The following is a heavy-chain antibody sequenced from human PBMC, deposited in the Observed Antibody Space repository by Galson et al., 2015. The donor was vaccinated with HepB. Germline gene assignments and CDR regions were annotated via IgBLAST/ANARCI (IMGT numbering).Heavy chain of an antibody. CDR1: GFSFSSFG. CDR3: AKRGDHYNGDGYYAPFDQ. Sequence: SLRLSCAASGFSFSSFGMHWVRQAPDKGLEWVAIISANSAGKYYADSVKGRFTISRDNSKNTVYLQVDSLRAEDTAVYYCAKRGDHYNGDGYYAPFDQWGQGTLVTVSS. D-gene: IGHD3-3*01. V-gene: IGHV3-30*18. CDR2: ISANSAGK. J-gene: IGHJ4*02.